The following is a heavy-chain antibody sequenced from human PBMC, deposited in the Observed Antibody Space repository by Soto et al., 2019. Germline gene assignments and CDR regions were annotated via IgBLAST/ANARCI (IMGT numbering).Heavy chain of an antibody. D-gene: IGHD2-2*01. CDR1: GGTFSSYA. CDR3: ARSQGSSTSLEIYYYYYYGMDV. J-gene: IGHJ6*02. Sequence: QVHLDQSGAEVKKPGSSVKVSCKASGGTFSSYAISWVRQAPGQGLEWMGGIIPISETTNYAQKFQGRVTITADESKSTAYMELSSLRSEDTAVYYCARSQGSSTSLEIYYYYYYGMDVWGQGTTVTVSS. CDR2: IIPISETT. V-gene: IGHV1-69*01.